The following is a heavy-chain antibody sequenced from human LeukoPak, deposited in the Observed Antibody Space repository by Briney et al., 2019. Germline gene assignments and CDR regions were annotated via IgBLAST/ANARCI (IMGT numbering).Heavy chain of an antibody. D-gene: IGHD2/OR15-2a*01. CDR1: GFTFSSYA. V-gene: IGHV3-30-3*01. CDR2: IFFDGTTT. CDR3: ARADCNVPTCKGRDGFDV. J-gene: IGHJ3*01. Sequence: GGSLRLSCAASGFTFSSYAMHWVRQAPGKGLEWVAGIFFDGTTTEYADFVKGRLSISRDNSKNMMYLQVNSLRDEDTALYYCARADCNVPTCKGRDGFDVWGQGTMVTVSA.